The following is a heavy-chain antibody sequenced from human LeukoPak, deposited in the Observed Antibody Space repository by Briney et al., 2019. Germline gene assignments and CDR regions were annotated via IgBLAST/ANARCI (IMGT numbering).Heavy chain of an antibody. D-gene: IGHD6-19*01. Sequence: GGSLRLSCAASGFTFSSYAMSWVRQAPGKGLEWVSAISGSGGSTYHADSVKGRFTISRDNSKNTLYLQMNSLRAEDTAVYYCAKDLSSGWYYFDYWGQGTLVTVSS. CDR3: AKDLSSGWYYFDY. CDR1: GFTFSSYA. J-gene: IGHJ4*02. CDR2: ISGSGGST. V-gene: IGHV3-23*01.